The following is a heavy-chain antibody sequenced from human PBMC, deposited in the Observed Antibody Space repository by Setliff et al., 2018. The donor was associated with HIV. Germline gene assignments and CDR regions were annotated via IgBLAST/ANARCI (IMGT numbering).Heavy chain of an antibody. CDR2: IYNSEMI. D-gene: IGHD1-26*01. J-gene: IGHJ5*02. CDR3: ARGGTSSNWFDP. CDR1: GASISSDT. V-gene: IGHV4-59*01. Sequence: SETLSLTCIVSGASISSDTWSWIRQPPGKGPQWIGFIYNSEMINYNPSLKSRVSMSLDTSKNQFSLKLTSVTAADTAVYYCARGGTSSNWFDPWGQGTLVTVSS.